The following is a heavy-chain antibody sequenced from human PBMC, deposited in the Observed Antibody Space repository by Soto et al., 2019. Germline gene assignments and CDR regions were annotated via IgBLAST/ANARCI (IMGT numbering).Heavy chain of an antibody. V-gene: IGHV3-21*01. J-gene: IGHJ4*02. Sequence: GGSLRLSCAASGFTFSSYSMNWVRQAPGKGLEWVSSISSSSSYIYYADSVKGRFTISRDNAKNSLYLQMNSLRAEDTAVYYCARDLRGSGSYYPYYFDYWGQGTLVTVSS. D-gene: IGHD3-10*01. CDR2: ISSSSSYI. CDR3: ARDLRGSGSYYPYYFDY. CDR1: GFTFSSYS.